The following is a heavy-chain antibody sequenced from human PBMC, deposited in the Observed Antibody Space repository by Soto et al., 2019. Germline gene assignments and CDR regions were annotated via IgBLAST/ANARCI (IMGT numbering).Heavy chain of an antibody. V-gene: IGHV3-74*01. CDR3: ARNLNGYGNWDY. Sequence: GGSLRLSCAASGFTLRSYWMHWVRQAPGGGLVWVSRIDGSGSNTFYADSAKGRFTISRDNAKNTLYLQMNNLSPEDTAVYYCARNLNGYGNWDYWGQGNLVTVSS. D-gene: IGHD1-1*01. J-gene: IGHJ4*02. CDR1: GFTLRSYW. CDR2: IDGSGSNT.